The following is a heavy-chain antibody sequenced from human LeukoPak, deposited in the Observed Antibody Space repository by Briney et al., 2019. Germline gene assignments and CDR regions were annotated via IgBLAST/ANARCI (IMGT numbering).Heavy chain of an antibody. CDR2: IYYSGST. CDR1: GGSISSSSYY. J-gene: IGHJ4*02. CDR3: ARVRSTIFGVARALDY. D-gene: IGHD3-3*01. Sequence: SETLSLTCTVSGGSISSSSYYWGWIRQPPGKGLEWIGSIYYSGSTYYNPSLKSRVTISVDTSKNQFSLKLSSVTAADTAVYYCARVRSTIFGVARALDYWGQGTLVTVSS. V-gene: IGHV4-39*01.